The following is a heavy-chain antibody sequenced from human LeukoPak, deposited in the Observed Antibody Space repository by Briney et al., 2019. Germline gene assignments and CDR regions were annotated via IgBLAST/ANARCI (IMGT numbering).Heavy chain of an antibody. CDR3: ARMYSSSPYYFDY. CDR1: GGSISSYY. D-gene: IGHD6-6*01. CDR2: IYYSGST. J-gene: IGHJ4*02. V-gene: IGHV4-59*01. Sequence: SETLSLTCTVSGGSISSYYWSWIRQPPAKGLEYIGYIYYSGSTNYNPSLQSRVTISVDTSKNQFSLKLSSVTTADTAVYYCARMYSSSPYYFDYWGQGTLVTVSS.